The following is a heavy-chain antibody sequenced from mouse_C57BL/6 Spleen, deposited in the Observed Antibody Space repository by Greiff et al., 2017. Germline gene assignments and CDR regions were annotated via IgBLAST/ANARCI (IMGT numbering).Heavy chain of an antibody. CDR1: GFTFSSYA. CDR3: ARYCSSPPMDY. Sequence: EVKLVESGGGLVKPGGSLKLSCAASGFTFSSYAMSWVRQTPEKRLEWVATISDGGSYTNYPDNVKGRFTISRDNAKNNLYMQMSQRKSEDTAMYYCARYCSSPPMDYWGQGTSVTVSS. V-gene: IGHV5-4*03. D-gene: IGHD1-1*01. CDR2: ISDGGSYT. J-gene: IGHJ4*01.